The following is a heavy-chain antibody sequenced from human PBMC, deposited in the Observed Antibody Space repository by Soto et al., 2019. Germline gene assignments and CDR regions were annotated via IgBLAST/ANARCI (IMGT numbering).Heavy chain of an antibody. V-gene: IGHV3-7*01. J-gene: IGHJ4*02. Sequence: EVQLVESGGGLVQPGGSLRLSCAASGFTFSTCWMMWVRQAPGKGLEWVANINQDGSERYYVDSVKGRFTISRDNAKNPRYLQMNGLRAEDTAVYYCVKDNRGSYWGQGTLVTVSS. CDR2: INQDGSER. CDR1: GFTFSTCW. CDR3: VKDNRGSY. D-gene: IGHD3-10*01.